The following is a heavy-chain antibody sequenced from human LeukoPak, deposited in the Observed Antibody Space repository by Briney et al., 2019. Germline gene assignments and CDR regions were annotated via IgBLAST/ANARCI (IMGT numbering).Heavy chain of an antibody. CDR2: ISSSSGSI. Sequence: SGGSLRLSCAVSGFTVSNNYMNWVRQAPGKGLEWISYISSSSGSIYYADSVNGRFTISRDNAKNSLYLQMNSLRADDTAVYYCARDGGYCSSTTCPSTTPFDFWGQGTLVTVSS. V-gene: IGHV3-48*01. CDR3: ARDGGYCSSTTCPSTTPFDF. J-gene: IGHJ4*02. CDR1: GFTVSNNY. D-gene: IGHD2-2*01.